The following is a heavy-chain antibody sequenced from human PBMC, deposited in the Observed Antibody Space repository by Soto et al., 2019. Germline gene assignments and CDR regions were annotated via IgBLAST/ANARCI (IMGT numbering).Heavy chain of an antibody. V-gene: IGHV3-23*01. D-gene: IGHD6-13*01. CDR3: AKDNYNNTNSWFHFDY. CDR2: ISGSGDTT. J-gene: IGHJ4*02. Sequence: PGGSLRLSCAASGFTLNNYAMSWVRQAPGKGLEWVSAISGSGDTTYYADSVKGRFTISRDTSRDTLHLEMNSLRAEDTAIYYCAKDNYNNTNSWFHFDYWGQGTLVTVSS. CDR1: GFTLNNYA.